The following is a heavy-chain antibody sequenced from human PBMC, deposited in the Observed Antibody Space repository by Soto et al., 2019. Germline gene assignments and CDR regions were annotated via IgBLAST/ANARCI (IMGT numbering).Heavy chain of an antibody. CDR1: GFSLSTSGVG. V-gene: IGHV2-5*02. Sequence: QITLKESGPTLVKPTQTLTLTCTFSGFSLSTSGVGVGWIRQPPGKALDWVAIVYWDNDKRYSPSLKSRVTITKDTSKNQVVLTMTNMDPADTATYYCAHTREIRGSGSYDVDYWGQGTLVTVSS. D-gene: IGHD3-10*01. J-gene: IGHJ4*02. CDR3: AHTREIRGSGSYDVDY. CDR2: VYWDNDK.